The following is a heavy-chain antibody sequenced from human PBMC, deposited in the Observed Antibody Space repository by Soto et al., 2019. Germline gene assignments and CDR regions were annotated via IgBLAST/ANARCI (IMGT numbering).Heavy chain of an antibody. CDR1: GDSISAYS. D-gene: IGHD5-12*01. CDR2: IHYNGNT. V-gene: IGHV4-59*01. J-gene: IGHJ4*02. CDR3: AREGNLGRWLQPLDF. Sequence: QVQLQVSGPGLVKPSETLSLTCTVSGDSISAYSWSWVRHPPGKGLERIGNIHYNGNTKYNPSLKSRVTMSLETSKNQLSLRLISVTAADTAKYFCAREGNLGRWLQPLDFWGQGTLVTVSS.